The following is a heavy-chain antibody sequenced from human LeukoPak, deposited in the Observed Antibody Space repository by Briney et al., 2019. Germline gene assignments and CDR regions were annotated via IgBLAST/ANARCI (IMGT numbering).Heavy chain of an antibody. CDR3: ARDPGLLWFGEFGTYYMDV. Sequence: ASVKVSCKASGGTFSSYAISWVRQAPGQGLEWMGGIIPIFGTANYAQKFQGRVTITTDESTSTAYMELSSLRSEDTAVYYCARDPGLLWFGEFGTYYMDVWGKGTTVTVSS. J-gene: IGHJ6*03. V-gene: IGHV1-69*05. D-gene: IGHD3-10*01. CDR2: IIPIFGTA. CDR1: GGTFSSYA.